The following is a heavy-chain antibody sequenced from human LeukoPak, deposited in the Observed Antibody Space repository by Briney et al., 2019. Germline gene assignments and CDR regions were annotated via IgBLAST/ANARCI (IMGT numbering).Heavy chain of an antibody. Sequence: SETLSLTCTVSGGSISSYYWSWIRQPPGKGLEWIGYIYYSGSTNYNPSLKSRVTISVDTSKNQFSLKLSSVTAADTAVYYCARGGDTTSSRFDPWGQGTLVTVSS. D-gene: IGHD2-21*02. J-gene: IGHJ5*02. CDR2: IYYSGST. V-gene: IGHV4-59*01. CDR3: ARGGDTTSSRFDP. CDR1: GGSISSYY.